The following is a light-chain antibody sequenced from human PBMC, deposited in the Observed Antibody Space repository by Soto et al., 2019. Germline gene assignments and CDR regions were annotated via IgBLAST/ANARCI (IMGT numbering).Light chain of an antibody. J-gene: IGLJ2*01. CDR2: QDS. V-gene: IGLV3-1*01. CDR1: ELGDKY. CDR3: QAWDSSTVV. Sequence: SYELIQPPSVSVSPGQTATFTCSGDELGDKYACWYQQKPGQSPVLVIYQDSKRPSGIPERFSGSNSGNTATLTISGTQAMDEADYYCQAWDSSTVVFGGGTQLTVL.